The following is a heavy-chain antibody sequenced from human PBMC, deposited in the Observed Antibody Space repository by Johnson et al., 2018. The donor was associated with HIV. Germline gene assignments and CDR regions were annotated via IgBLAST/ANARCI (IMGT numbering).Heavy chain of an antibody. CDR1: GFTFSSYG. J-gene: IGHJ3*02. V-gene: IGHV3-30*19. D-gene: IGHD3-22*01. CDR3: ARNYYDSSDAFDI. Sequence: QVQLVESGGGVVQPGRSLRLSCAASGFTFSSYGMHWVRQAPGKGLEWVAVISYDGSNKYYADSVKGRFTISRDNSKNTLYLQMTSLRAEDTAVYYCARNYYDSSDAFDIWGQGTMVTVSS. CDR2: ISYDGSNK.